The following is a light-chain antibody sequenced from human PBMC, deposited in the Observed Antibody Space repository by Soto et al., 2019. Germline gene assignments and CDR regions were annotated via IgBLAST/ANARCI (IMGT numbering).Light chain of an antibody. CDR2: EGS. J-gene: IGLJ2*01. CDR3: CSYAGSSTPPYVV. CDR1: SSDVGSYNL. V-gene: IGLV2-23*01. Sequence: QSALTQPASVSGSPGQSITISCTGTSSDVGSYNLVSWYQQHPGKAPKLMIYEGSKRPSGVSNRFSGSKSGNTASLTISGLQAEDEADYYCCSYAGSSTPPYVVFGGGTKVTVL.